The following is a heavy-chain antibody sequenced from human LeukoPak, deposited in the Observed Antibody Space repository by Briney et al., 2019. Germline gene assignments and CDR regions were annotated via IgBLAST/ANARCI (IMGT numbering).Heavy chain of an antibody. CDR1: GFAVSTNY. J-gene: IGHJ5*02. CDR2: IYSDGST. D-gene: IGHD1-26*01. Sequence: GGPLRLSCAASGFAVSTNYLSWVRQAPGKGLEWVLVIYSDGSTYYTDSVKGRFTISRDNSKNTLYLQMNSLRPEDTAVYYCARDQRSESYYPWGWFDPWGQGTLVTVSS. CDR3: ARDQRSESYYPWGWFDP. V-gene: IGHV3-66*02.